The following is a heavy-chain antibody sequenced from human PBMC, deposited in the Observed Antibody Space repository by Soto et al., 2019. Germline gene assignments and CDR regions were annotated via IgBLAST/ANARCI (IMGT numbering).Heavy chain of an antibody. V-gene: IGHV3-33*01. CDR1: GFIFSSYG. CDR3: ARDTYYYDSSGYYKFFDY. J-gene: IGHJ4*02. D-gene: IGHD3-22*01. Sequence: GGSLRLSCAASGFIFSSYGMHWVRQAPGKGLEWVAIIWFDGSDEYYADSVKGRFTISRDNSKNTLYLQMNSLRAEDTAVYYCARDTYYYDSSGYYKFFDYWGQGTLVTVSS. CDR2: IWFDGSDE.